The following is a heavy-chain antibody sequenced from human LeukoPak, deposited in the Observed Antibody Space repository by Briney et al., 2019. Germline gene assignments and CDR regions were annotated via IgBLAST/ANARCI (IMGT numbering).Heavy chain of an antibody. CDR1: GFTFSSYS. V-gene: IGHV3-21*01. Sequence: GGSLRLSCAASGFTFSSYSMNWVRRAPGKGLEWVSSISSSSSYIYYADSVKGRFTISRDNAKNSLYLQMNSLRAEDTAVYYCARDKRFLEWLSPYDYGGQGTLVTVSS. J-gene: IGHJ4*02. D-gene: IGHD3-3*01. CDR3: ARDKRFLEWLSPYDY. CDR2: ISSSSSYI.